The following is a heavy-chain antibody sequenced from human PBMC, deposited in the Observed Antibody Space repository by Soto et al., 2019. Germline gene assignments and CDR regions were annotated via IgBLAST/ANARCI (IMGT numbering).Heavy chain of an antibody. CDR2: ITHGRTT. CDR1: GASITSYY. J-gene: IGHJ4*02. V-gene: IGHV4-59*01. Sequence: SETLSLTCSVSGASITSYYWNWIRQSPGKGLEVTEHITHGRTTNYDLMLMSRVTITLDANKNQYSLKLNSVDAADTAVYYCARGERTHGYWGYFDFWGQGTLVTVSS. CDR3: ARGERTHGYWGYFDF. D-gene: IGHD5-18*01.